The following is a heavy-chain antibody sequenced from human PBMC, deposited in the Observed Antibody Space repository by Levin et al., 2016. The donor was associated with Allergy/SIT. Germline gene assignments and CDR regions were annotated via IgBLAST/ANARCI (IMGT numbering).Heavy chain of an antibody. V-gene: IGHV3-7*03. D-gene: IGHD6-13*01. CDR3: AKDRSVTAAGLFDY. J-gene: IGHJ4*02. Sequence: WIRQPPGKGLEWVATIKQDGSQKYYIDSVKGRFIISRDNAKSSLFLQMNSLRAEDTALYYCAKDRSVTAAGLFDYWGLGTLVTVSS. CDR2: IKQDGSQK.